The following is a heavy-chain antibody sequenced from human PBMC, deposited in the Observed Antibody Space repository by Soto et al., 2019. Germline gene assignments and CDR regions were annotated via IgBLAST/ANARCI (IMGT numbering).Heavy chain of an antibody. V-gene: IGHV4-31*03. CDR3: ARDLGVLRYFTGAFAP. D-gene: IGHD3-9*01. J-gene: IGHJ5*02. CDR2: IYYSGST. CDR1: GGSISSGGYY. Sequence: SETLSLTCTVSGGSISSGGYYWSWIRQHPGKGLEWIGYIYYSGSTYYNPSLKSRVTISVDTSKNQFSLKLSSVTAADTAVYYCARDLGVLRYFTGAFAPWGQGTLVTISP.